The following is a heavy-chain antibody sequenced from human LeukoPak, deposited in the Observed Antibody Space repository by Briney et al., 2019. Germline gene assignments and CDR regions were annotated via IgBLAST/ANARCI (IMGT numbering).Heavy chain of an antibody. CDR2: ISYDGSNK. CDR3: ARRPGEASYFDY. CDR1: GFTFSSYA. Sequence: PGRPLRLSCAASGFTFSSYAMHWVRQAPGKGLEWVAVISYDGSNKYYADSVKGRFTISRDNSKNTLYLQMNSLRAEDTAVYYCARRPGEASYFDYWGQGTLVTVSS. V-gene: IGHV3-30*04. J-gene: IGHJ4*02.